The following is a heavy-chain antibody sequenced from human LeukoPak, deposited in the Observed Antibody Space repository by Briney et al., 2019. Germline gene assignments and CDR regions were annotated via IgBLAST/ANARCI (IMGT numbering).Heavy chain of an antibody. CDR3: ARDYSGSYNVDY. V-gene: IGHV3-21*01. CDR2: ISDSGSYI. J-gene: IGHJ4*02. D-gene: IGHD1-26*01. Sequence: PAGSLTLSCAASGFTFSNYNMNWVRQAPGKGLEWVSSISDSGSYISYADSVKGRFTISRDNAKNSLYLQMNSLRAEDTAVYYCARDYSGSYNVDYWGQETLVTVSS. CDR1: GFTFSNYN.